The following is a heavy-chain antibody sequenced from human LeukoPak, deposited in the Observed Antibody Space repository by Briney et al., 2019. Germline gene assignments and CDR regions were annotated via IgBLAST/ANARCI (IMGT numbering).Heavy chain of an antibody. J-gene: IGHJ2*01. Sequence: GASVKVSCKASGGTFSSYAISWVRQAPGQGLEWMGRIIPIFGTANYAQKFQGRVTITTDESTSTAYMELSSLRSEDTAVYYCARHGNDYSSWYFDLWGRGTLVTVSS. CDR1: GGTFSSYA. CDR3: ARHGNDYSSWYFDL. CDR2: IIPIFGTA. D-gene: IGHD4-11*01. V-gene: IGHV1-69*05.